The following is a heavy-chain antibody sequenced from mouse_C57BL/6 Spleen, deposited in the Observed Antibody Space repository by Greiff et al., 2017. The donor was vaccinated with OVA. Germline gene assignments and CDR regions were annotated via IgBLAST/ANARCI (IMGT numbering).Heavy chain of an antibody. J-gene: IGHJ3*01. CDR1: GYTFPDYY. V-gene: IGHV1-26*01. CDR2: INPNNGGT. CDR3: AKPLTGLCAY. D-gene: IGHD4-1*01. Sequence: EVQLQQSGPELVKPGASVKISCKASGYTFPDYYLNWVKQSHGTSLEWIGDINPNNGGTSYNQQFKGKATLTVDKSSSTAYMELRSLTSEDSAVYYCAKPLTGLCAYWGQGTLGTVSA.